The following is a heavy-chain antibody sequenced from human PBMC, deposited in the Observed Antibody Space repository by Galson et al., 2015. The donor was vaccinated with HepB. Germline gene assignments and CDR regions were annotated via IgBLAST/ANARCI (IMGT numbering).Heavy chain of an antibody. CDR3: ARGGQQRPVDY. Sequence: ETLSLTCAVYGGSFSGYYWSWIRQPPGKGLEWIGEINHSGSTNYNPSLKSRVTISVDTSKNQFSLKLSSVTAADTAVYYCARGGQQRPVDYWGQGTLVTVSS. D-gene: IGHD6-13*01. V-gene: IGHV4-34*01. CDR1: GGSFSGYY. CDR2: INHSGST. J-gene: IGHJ4*02.